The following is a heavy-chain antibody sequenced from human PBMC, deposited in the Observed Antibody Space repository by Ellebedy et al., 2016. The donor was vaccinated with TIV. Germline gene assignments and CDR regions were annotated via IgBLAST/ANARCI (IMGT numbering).Heavy chain of an antibody. D-gene: IGHD3-10*01. J-gene: IGHJ4*02. CDR3: ANTRTYYGLDAGDY. Sequence: GGSLRLSXAASGFTFSSYGMHWVRQAPGKGLEWVAVISYDGSNKYYADSVKGRFTISRDNSKNTLYLQMNSLRAEDTAVYYCANTRTYYGLDAGDYWGQGTLVTVSS. V-gene: IGHV3-30*18. CDR1: GFTFSSYG. CDR2: ISYDGSNK.